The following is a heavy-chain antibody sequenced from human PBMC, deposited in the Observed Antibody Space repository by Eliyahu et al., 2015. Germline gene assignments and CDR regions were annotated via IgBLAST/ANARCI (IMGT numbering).Heavy chain of an antibody. CDR3: ARRGLGVAPGDFYFDY. V-gene: IGHV5-51*01. J-gene: IGHJ4*02. CDR2: IYPGDSDT. CDR1: GYGYSTFW. D-gene: IGHD3-3*01. Sequence: EVQLVQSEAEVKKPGESLKISCKGSGYGYSTFWIGWVRQKPGKGLEFMGGIYPGDSDTTYSPSFEGQVTLSVDKSTRTAYLQWRSLKASDTAMYYCARRGLGVAPGDFYFDYWGQGTQVTVSS.